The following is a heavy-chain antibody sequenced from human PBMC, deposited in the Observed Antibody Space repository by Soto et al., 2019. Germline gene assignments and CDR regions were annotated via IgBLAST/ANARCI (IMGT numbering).Heavy chain of an antibody. Sequence: ASVQVSCKASGYTFTSYYMHWLRQAPGQELEWMGIFNPIRGTTSYAQNLQGKVTMTKYTSTSTVYMELCILSSEDAAVYYCARQDYGVSGENVFDIRGQGTMVNVSS. V-gene: IGHV1-46*03. CDR1: GYTFTSYY. CDR3: ARQDYGVSGENVFDI. D-gene: IGHD4-17*01. CDR2: FNPIRGTT. J-gene: IGHJ3*02.